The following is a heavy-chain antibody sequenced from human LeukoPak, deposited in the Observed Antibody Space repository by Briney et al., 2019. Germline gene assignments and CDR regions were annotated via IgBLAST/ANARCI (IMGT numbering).Heavy chain of an antibody. CDR3: ARWGGGGVVVVPAAFDY. D-gene: IGHD2-2*01. Sequence: ASVKVSCKASGYTFTSYDINWVRQATGQGLEWMGWMNPNSGNTGYAQKFQGRVTITRNTSISTAYKELSSLRSEDTAVYYCARWGGGGVVVVPAAFDYWGQGTLVTVSS. CDR2: MNPNSGNT. V-gene: IGHV1-8*03. CDR1: GYTFTSYD. J-gene: IGHJ4*02.